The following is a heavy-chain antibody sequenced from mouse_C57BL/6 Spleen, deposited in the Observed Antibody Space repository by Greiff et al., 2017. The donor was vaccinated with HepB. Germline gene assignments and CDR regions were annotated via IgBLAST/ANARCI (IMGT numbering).Heavy chain of an antibody. Sequence: QVQLQQPGAELVKPGASVKLSCKASGYTFTSYWMHWVKQRPGQGLEWIGMIHPNSGSTNYNEKFKSKATLTVDKSSSTAYMQLSSLTSEDSAGYYCARLFYDGFAYWGQGTLVTVSA. CDR1: GYTFTSYW. V-gene: IGHV1-64*01. J-gene: IGHJ3*01. CDR2: IHPNSGST. CDR3: ARLFYDGFAY. D-gene: IGHD2-12*01.